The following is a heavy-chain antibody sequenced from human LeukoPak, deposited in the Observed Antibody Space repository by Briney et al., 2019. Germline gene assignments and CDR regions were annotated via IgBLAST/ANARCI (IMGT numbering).Heavy chain of an antibody. J-gene: IGHJ5*02. Sequence: SVKVSCKASGGTFSSYAISWVRQAPGQGLEWMGRIIPIFGTANHAQKFQGRVTITTDESTSTAYMELSSLRSEDTAVYYCARDPSSSWSYNWFDPWGQGTLVTVSS. CDR1: GGTFSSYA. D-gene: IGHD6-13*01. CDR2: IIPIFGTA. CDR3: ARDPSSSWSYNWFDP. V-gene: IGHV1-69*05.